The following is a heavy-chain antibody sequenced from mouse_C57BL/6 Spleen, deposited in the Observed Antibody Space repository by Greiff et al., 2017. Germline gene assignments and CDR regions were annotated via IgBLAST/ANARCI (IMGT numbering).Heavy chain of an antibody. Sequence: QVQLQQPGAELVKPGASVKLSCKASGYTFTSYWMHWVKQRPGRGLEWIGRIDPGSGGTKYNEKFKSKATMTEDKTSSTAYMQLSSLTTEDSAVYYCAREGDRYDYFYFDVWGTGTTVTVSS. D-gene: IGHD2-4*01. J-gene: IGHJ1*03. CDR3: AREGDRYDYFYFDV. V-gene: IGHV1-72*01. CDR1: GYTFTSYW. CDR2: IDPGSGGT.